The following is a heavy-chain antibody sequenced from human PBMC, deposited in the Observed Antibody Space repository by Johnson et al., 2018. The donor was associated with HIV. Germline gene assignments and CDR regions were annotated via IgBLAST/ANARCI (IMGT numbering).Heavy chain of an antibody. Sequence: MQLVESGGGLIQPGGSLRLSCEASGFTVRSNYISWVRQAPGKGLEWVSVIYSGGDTYYADSMRGRLTISRDNSKNTVYLQMNSLRAEDTALYYCARGKLPAALRRGDAFDIWGQGTMVTVSS. J-gene: IGHJ3*02. CDR1: GFTVRSNY. D-gene: IGHD2-2*01. CDR3: ARGKLPAALRRGDAFDI. V-gene: IGHV3-53*01. CDR2: IYSGGDT.